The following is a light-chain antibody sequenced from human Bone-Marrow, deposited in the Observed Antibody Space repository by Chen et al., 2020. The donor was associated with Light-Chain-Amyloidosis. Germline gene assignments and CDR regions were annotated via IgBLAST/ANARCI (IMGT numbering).Light chain of an antibody. CDR3: QVWDRSSDRPV. Sequence: SYVLTQPSSVSVAPGQTATIACGGNNIGSTSVHWFQQTQGQAPLLVVDDDSDRPSGIPERVSGSNSGNTATLPISRVEAGDDADYYCQVWDRSSDRPVFCGVTKLTVL. CDR1: NIGSTS. J-gene: IGLJ3*02. CDR2: DDS. V-gene: IGLV3-21*02.